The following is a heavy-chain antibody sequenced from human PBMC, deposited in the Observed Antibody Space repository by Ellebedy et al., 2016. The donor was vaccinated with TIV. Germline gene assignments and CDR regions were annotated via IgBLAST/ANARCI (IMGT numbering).Heavy chain of an antibody. CDR1: GFTFSSYW. D-gene: IGHD6-19*01. CDR2: IKQDGSQK. V-gene: IGHV3-7*01. J-gene: IGHJ4*02. CDR3: ARDKLQNAVAGSNFDY. Sequence: GGSLRLXCAASGFTFSSYWMSWVRQAPGKGLEWVANIKQDGSQKYYVDSVKGRFTTSRDNAKNSLFLQMNSLRAEDTAVYYCARDKLQNAVAGSNFDYWGQGALVTVSS.